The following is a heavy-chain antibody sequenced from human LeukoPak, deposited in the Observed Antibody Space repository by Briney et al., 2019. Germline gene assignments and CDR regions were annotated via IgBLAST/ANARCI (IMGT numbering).Heavy chain of an antibody. J-gene: IGHJ4*02. D-gene: IGHD5-18*01. Sequence: GGSLRLSCAASGFTFSSYAMSWVRQAPGKGLEWVSAISGSGGSTYYADSVKGRFTISRDNSKSTLYLQMNSLRAEDTAVYYCARARTWIQLWFLDYWGQGTLVTVSS. V-gene: IGHV3-23*01. CDR2: ISGSGGST. CDR3: ARARTWIQLWFLDY. CDR1: GFTFSSYA.